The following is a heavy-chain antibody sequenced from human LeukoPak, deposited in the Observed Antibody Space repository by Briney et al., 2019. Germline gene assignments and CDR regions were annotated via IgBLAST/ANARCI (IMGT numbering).Heavy chain of an antibody. CDR1: GGSISSHY. CDR3: ARDLGLRGSGYYFDY. J-gene: IGHJ4*02. D-gene: IGHD3-16*01. CDR2: IYYSGST. V-gene: IGHV4-59*11. Sequence: TASETLSLTCTVSGGSISSHYWNWIRQSPGKGLEWIGYIYYSGSTKYNPSLKSRVTISEDTSKNQFSLKLSSVTAADTAVYYCARDLGLRGSGYYFDYWGQGTLVTVSS.